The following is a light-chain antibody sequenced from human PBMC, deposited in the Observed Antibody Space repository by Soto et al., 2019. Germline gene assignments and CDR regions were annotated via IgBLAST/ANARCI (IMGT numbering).Light chain of an antibody. CDR3: QAYDYSLTAFV. CDR1: SSTVGGFNV. Sequence: QSALTQPASVSGSPGQSITIPCTGTSSTVGGFNVVSWYQQHPGKAPKVIIYEGIKRPSGVSNRFSGSNSGSTASLTISGLQAEDEADYYCQAYDYSLTAFVFGGGTKVTVL. V-gene: IGLV2-23*01. CDR2: EGI. J-gene: IGLJ3*02.